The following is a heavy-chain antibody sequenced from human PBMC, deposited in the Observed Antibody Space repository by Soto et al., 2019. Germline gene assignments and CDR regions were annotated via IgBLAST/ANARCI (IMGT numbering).Heavy chain of an antibody. CDR2: IYPGDSDT. CDR3: ASLRDCSNGICYRLDY. Sequence: PGESLKISCKGSGYTFPSYWVGWVRQMPGKGLEWMGIIYPGDSDTRYSPSFQGQVTISADKSITTAYLQWNSLKASDTAMYYCASLRDCSNGICYRLDYWGQGTLVTVSS. CDR1: GYTFPSYW. D-gene: IGHD2-8*01. V-gene: IGHV5-51*01. J-gene: IGHJ4*02.